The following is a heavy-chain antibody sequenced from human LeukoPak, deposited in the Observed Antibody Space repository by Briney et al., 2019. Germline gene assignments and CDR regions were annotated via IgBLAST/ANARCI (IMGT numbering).Heavy chain of an antibody. CDR2: IYSSGRA. CDR3: AGGGNWSDA. J-gene: IGHJ5*02. CDR1: GGYITGSY. Sequence: SGTLSLTCTASGGYITGSYWSWIRQPAGKGLQWIGRIYSSGRANYNPVFVSGVTISLDTYRSRLSQKLIHVTATDTAVLYYAGGGNWSDAWGQGNLVIVTS. V-gene: IGHV4-4*07. D-gene: IGHD3-10*01.